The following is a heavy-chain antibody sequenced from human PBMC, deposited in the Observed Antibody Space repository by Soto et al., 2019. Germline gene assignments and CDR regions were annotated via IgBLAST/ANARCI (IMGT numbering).Heavy chain of an antibody. V-gene: IGHV1-2*02. CDR2: INPYSGGA. CDR3: ARVLRGAYHKSPPAP. J-gene: IGHJ5*02. Sequence: ASVKVSCKASGYTFTGYFMHWVRQAPGQGLEWMGWINPYSGGADYAQSFQGRVTMTRDTSISTVYMELSRLRFDDTAVYYCARVLRGAYHKSPPAPSGQRTSVTVSS. D-gene: IGHD3-10*01. CDR1: GYTFTGYF.